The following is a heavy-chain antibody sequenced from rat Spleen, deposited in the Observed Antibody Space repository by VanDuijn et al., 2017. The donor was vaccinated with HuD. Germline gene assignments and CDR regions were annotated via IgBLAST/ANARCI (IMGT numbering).Heavy chain of an antibody. CDR2: ISSGGST. V-gene: IGHV2-6*01. Sequence: QVQLKESGPGLVQPSQTLSLTCTVSGFSLTSYTVSWVRQPPGKGLEWIAAISSGGSTYYNSALKSRLSISRDTSKSQVFLKMNSLKTEDTAMYFCARLGGNFDYWGQGVMVTVSS. J-gene: IGHJ2*01. D-gene: IGHD1-7*01. CDR3: ARLGGNFDY. CDR1: GFSLTSYT.